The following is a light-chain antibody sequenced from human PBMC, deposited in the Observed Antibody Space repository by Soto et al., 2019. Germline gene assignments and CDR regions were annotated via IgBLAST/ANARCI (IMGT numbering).Light chain of an antibody. CDR1: SPNIGAGYD. Sequence: QSVLTQPPSVSGAPGQRATISCTGSSPNIGAGYDVHWYQQLPGTAPKLLIAAVTSRPSGVPDRFSGSKSGTSAYLAITGLQAEDEADYYCQSFDSSLSGWVFGGGTKLTVL. CDR2: AVT. J-gene: IGLJ3*02. V-gene: IGLV1-40*01. CDR3: QSFDSSLSGWV.